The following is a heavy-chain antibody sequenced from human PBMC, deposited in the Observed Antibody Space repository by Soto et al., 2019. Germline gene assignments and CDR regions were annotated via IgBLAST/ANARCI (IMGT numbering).Heavy chain of an antibody. CDR2: IYPDDSET. D-gene: IGHD6-19*01. CDR3: ARGIAVAGIAFDI. J-gene: IGHJ3*02. V-gene: IGHV5-51*01. CDR1: GYSFLNYW. Sequence: RGESLKISCKGSGYSFLNYWIGWVRQMPGKDLEWIGIIYPDDSETRYSPSFQGQVTISADKSTSTAYLQWSSLKASDTAMYYCARGIAVAGIAFDIWGQGTMVTVSS.